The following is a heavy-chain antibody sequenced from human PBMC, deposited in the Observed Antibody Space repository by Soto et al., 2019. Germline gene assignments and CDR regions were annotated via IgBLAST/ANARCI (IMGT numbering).Heavy chain of an antibody. D-gene: IGHD2-21*02. CDR1: GYTFTSYA. Sequence: ASVKVSCKASGYTFTSYAMHWVRQAPGQRLEWMGWINAGNGNTKYSQKFQGRVTITRDTSASTAYMELSSLRSEDTAVYYCAKPCGGDCYYYDYWGQGTLVTVSS. J-gene: IGHJ4*02. V-gene: IGHV1-3*01. CDR3: AKPCGGDCYYYDY. CDR2: INAGNGNT.